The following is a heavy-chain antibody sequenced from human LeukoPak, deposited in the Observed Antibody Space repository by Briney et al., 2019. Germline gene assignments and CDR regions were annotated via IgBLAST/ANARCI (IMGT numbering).Heavy chain of an antibody. V-gene: IGHV3-23*01. CDR1: GFSFSSFA. CDR2: ISGSGEST. CDR3: AKSTMIVVVAFDI. D-gene: IGHD3-22*01. J-gene: IGHJ3*02. Sequence: PGRSLRLSCAASGFSFSSFAMSWVRQAPGKGLEWVSAISGSGESTYYEDSVKGRFTISRDNSKNTVDVQMNSLRAEDTAVYYCAKSTMIVVVAFDIWGQGTMVTVSS.